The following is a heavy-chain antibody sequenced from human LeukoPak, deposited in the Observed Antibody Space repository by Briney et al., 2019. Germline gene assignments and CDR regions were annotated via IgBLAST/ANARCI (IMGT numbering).Heavy chain of an antibody. CDR2: IYYSGST. V-gene: IGHV4-59*01. Sequence: SSETLSLTCTVSGGSISSYYRSWIRQPPGKGLEWIGYIYYSGSTNYNPSLKSRVTISVDTSKNQFSLKLSSVTAADTAVYYCARARVYGDIDYWGQGTLVTVSS. J-gene: IGHJ4*02. CDR3: ARARVYGDIDY. D-gene: IGHD4-17*01. CDR1: GGSISSYY.